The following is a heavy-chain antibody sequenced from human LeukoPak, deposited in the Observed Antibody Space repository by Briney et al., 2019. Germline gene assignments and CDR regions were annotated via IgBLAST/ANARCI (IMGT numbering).Heavy chain of an antibody. D-gene: IGHD6-6*01. CDR2: IYSGGST. CDR1: GFTVSSNY. V-gene: IGHV3-53*01. Sequence: GGSLRLSCAASGFTVSSNYMSWVRQAPGKGPEWVSVIYSGGSTYYADSVKGRFTISRDNSKNTLYLQMNSLRAEDTAVYYCAREGSSSFRYYYYGMDVWGQGTTVTVSS. J-gene: IGHJ6*02. CDR3: AREGSSSFRYYYYGMDV.